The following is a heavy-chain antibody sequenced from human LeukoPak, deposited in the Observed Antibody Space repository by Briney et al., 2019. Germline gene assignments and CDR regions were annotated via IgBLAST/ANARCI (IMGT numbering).Heavy chain of an antibody. D-gene: IGHD2-15*01. CDR2: ISSSSSYI. J-gene: IGHJ6*03. V-gene: IGHV3-21*01. CDR3: ARAAVGYCSGGSCQQSVVYYYMDV. CDR1: GFTFSSYS. Sequence: PGGSLRLSCAASGFTFSSYSMNWVRQAPGKGLEWVSSISSSSSYIYYADSVKGRFTISRDNAKNSLYLQMNSLRAEDTAVYYCARAAVGYCSGGSCQQSVVYYYMDVWGKGTTVTVSS.